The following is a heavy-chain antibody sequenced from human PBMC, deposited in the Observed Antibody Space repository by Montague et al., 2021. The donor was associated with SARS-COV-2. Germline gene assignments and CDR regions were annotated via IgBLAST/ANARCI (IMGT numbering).Heavy chain of an antibody. CDR2: IDWDDDK. CDR3: ARMPYDILTGSGYYGMDV. Sequence: PALVKPTQTLTLTCTFSGFSLSISGMCVSWIRQPPGKALEWLALIDWDDDKYYSTSLKTRLTISKDTSKNQVVLTMTNMDPVDTATYYCARMPYDILTGSGYYGMDVWGQGTTVTVSS. CDR1: GFSLSISGMC. V-gene: IGHV2-70*01. J-gene: IGHJ6*02. D-gene: IGHD3-9*01.